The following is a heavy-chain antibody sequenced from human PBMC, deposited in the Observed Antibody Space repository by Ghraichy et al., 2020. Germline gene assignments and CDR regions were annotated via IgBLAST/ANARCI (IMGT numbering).Heavy chain of an antibody. V-gene: IGHV4-59*01. CDR2: IYYSGST. Sequence: SETLSLTCTVSGGSISSYYWSWIRQPPGKGLEWIGYIYYSGSTNYNPSLKSRVTISVDTSKNQFSLRLSSVTAADTAVYYCARVRSSGFLDWFDPWGQGTLVTVSS. D-gene: IGHD3-22*01. J-gene: IGHJ5*02. CDR1: GGSISSYY. CDR3: ARVRSSGFLDWFDP.